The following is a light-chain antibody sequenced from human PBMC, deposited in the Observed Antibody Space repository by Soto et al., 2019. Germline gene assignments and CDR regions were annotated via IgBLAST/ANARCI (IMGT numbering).Light chain of an antibody. J-gene: IGKJ1*01. V-gene: IGKV1-39*01. Sequence: DIQMTQSPSSLSASVGDRVTITCRASQSISSYLNWYQQKPGKAPKLLIYAASSLQSGVPSRFSGSGSGTDFTLTISSLQPEDFETYYCLQHDNFPWTFGQGTKVDFK. CDR1: QSISSY. CDR3: LQHDNFPWT. CDR2: AAS.